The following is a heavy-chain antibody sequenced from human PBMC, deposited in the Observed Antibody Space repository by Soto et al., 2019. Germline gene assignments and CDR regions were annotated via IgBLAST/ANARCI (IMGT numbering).Heavy chain of an antibody. CDR2: IYYSGST. CDR3: ARSNAYGDSPLAFGY. D-gene: IGHD4-17*01. CDR1: GGSISSYY. Sequence: PSETLSLTCTVSGGSISSYYWSWIRQPPGKGLEWIGYIYYSGSTNYNPSPKSRVTISVDTSKNQFSLKLSSVTAADTAVYYCARSNAYGDSPLAFGYWGQGTLVTVSS. J-gene: IGHJ4*02. V-gene: IGHV4-59*01.